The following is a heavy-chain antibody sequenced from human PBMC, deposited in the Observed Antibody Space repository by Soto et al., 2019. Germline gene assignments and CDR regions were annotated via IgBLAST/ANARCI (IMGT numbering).Heavy chain of an antibody. CDR1: GFTFSSSA. CDR3: AKEDQWLGLRYIDF. J-gene: IGHJ4*02. Sequence: GGSLRLSCAASGFTFSSSAMHWVRQAPGKGLDWVAVIAYDGSNTYSAESVRGRFIISRDNSKNTLYLQMNSLRPEDTGVYYCAKEDQWLGLRYIDFRGQGTVVTVSP. CDR2: IAYDGSNT. D-gene: IGHD6-19*01. V-gene: IGHV3-30*18.